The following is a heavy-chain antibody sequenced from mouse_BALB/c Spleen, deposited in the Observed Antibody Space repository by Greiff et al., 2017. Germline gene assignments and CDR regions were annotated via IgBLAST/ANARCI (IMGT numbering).Heavy chain of an antibody. CDR2: IRLKSDNYAT. D-gene: IGHD2-2*01. V-gene: IGHV6-6*02. CDR1: GFTFSSYW. CDR3: TGLRRVAY. Sequence: EVKVEESGGGLVQPGGSMKLSCVASGFTFSSYWMSWVRQSPEKGLEWVAEIRLKSDNYATHYAESVKGKFTISRDDSKSRLYLQMNSLRAEDTEIYYCTGLRRVAYWGQGTLVTVSA. J-gene: IGHJ3*01.